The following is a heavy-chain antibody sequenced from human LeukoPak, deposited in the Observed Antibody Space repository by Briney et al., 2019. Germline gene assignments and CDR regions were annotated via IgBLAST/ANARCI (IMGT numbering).Heavy chain of an antibody. CDR3: ALARGDIVATIYPYCFDY. CDR1: GFSLSTSGVG. D-gene: IGHD5-12*01. J-gene: IGHJ4*02. V-gene: IGHV2-5*01. Sequence: SGPTLVNPTQTLTLTCTFSGFSLSTSGVGVGWIRQPPGKALEWLALIYWNDDKRYSPSLKSRLTITKDTSKNQVVLTMTNMDPVDTATYYCALARGDIVATIYPYCFDYWGQGTLVTVSS. CDR2: IYWNDDK.